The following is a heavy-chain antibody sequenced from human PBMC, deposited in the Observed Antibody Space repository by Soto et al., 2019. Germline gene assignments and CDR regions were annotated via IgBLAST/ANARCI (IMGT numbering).Heavy chain of an antibody. CDR2: IGSSGDST. Sequence: EVQLLESGGGLVQPGGSLRLSCAASGFTFSTYTMSWVRQAPGKGLEWVSAIGSSGDSTFYADSVKGRFTISRDNSKNTLYLQMNSLRAEDTAIYYCATRGLVLAFNWGQGTLVTVSS. CDR3: ATRGLVLAFN. J-gene: IGHJ4*02. CDR1: GFTFSTYT. D-gene: IGHD6-13*01. V-gene: IGHV3-23*01.